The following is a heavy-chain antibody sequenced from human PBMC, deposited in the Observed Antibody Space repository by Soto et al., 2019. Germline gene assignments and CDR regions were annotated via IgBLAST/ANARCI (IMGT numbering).Heavy chain of an antibody. CDR3: ASSYSSSWYLLGG. V-gene: IGHV3-30-3*01. D-gene: IGHD6-13*01. CDR2: ISYDGSNK. Sequence: QVQLVESGGGVVQPGRSLRLSCAASGFTFSSYAMHWVRQAPGKGLEWVAVISYDGSNKYYADSVKGRFTISRDKSKNTLYLQMNSLRAEDTAVYYGASSYSSSWYLLGGWGQGTLVTVSS. J-gene: IGHJ4*02. CDR1: GFTFSSYA.